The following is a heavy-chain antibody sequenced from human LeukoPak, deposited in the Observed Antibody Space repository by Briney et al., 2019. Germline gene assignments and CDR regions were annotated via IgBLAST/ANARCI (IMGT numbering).Heavy chain of an antibody. CDR3: AKRPDDYSYGMDV. Sequence: GRSLRLSCAASGFTFRSYAMHWVRQAPGKGLEWVGVILYDGSNQYYADSVKGRFTISRDNSKNTLHLQMSSLRPEDTAVYYCAKRPDDYSYGMDVWGQGTTVTVSS. V-gene: IGHV3-30*04. J-gene: IGHJ6*02. CDR1: GFTFRSYA. CDR2: ILYDGSNQ.